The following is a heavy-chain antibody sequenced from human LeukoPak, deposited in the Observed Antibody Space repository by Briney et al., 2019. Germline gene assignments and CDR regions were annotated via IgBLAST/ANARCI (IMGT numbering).Heavy chain of an antibody. D-gene: IGHD1-26*01. CDR1: GYTFTGYY. J-gene: IGHJ6*02. V-gene: IGHV1-2*02. Sequence: ASVKVSCKASGYTFTGYYMHWVRQAPGQGLEWMRWINPNSGGTNYAQKFQGRVTMTRDTSISTAYMELSRLRSDDTAVYYCAREMNEGANYYYYGMDVWGQGTTVTVSS. CDR3: AREMNEGANYYYYGMDV. CDR2: INPNSGGT.